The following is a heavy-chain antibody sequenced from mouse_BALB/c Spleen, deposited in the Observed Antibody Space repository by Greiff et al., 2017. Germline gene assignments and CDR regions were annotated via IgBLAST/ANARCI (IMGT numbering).Heavy chain of an antibody. CDR3: ARPRDGANWEPWFAY. CDR2: IWAGGST. J-gene: IGHJ3*01. V-gene: IGHV2-9*02. D-gene: IGHD4-1*01. Sequence: VQLKESGPGLVAPSQSLSITCTVSGFSLTSYGVHWVRQPPGKGLEWLGVIWAGGSTNYNSALMSRLSISKDNSKSQVFLKMNSLQTDDTAMYYCARPRDGANWEPWFAYWGQGTLVTVSA. CDR1: GFSLTSYG.